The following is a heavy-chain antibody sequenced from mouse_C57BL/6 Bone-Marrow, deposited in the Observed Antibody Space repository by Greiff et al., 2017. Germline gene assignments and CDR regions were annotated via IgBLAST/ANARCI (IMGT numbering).Heavy chain of an antibody. V-gene: IGHV1-82*01. Sequence: QVQLQQSGPELVKPGASVKISCKASGYAFSSSWMNWVKQRPGKGLEWIGRIYPGDGDTNYNGKFKGKATLTADKSSSTAYMQLSSLTSEDSAVYFCASVDCNVFAYWGQGTLVTVSA. J-gene: IGHJ3*01. D-gene: IGHD2-1*01. CDR1: GYAFSSSW. CDR2: IYPGDGDT. CDR3: ASVDCNVFAY.